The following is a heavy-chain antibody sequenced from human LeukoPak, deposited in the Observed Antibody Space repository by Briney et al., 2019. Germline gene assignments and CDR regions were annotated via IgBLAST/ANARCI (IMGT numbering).Heavy chain of an antibody. D-gene: IGHD6-19*01. J-gene: IGHJ4*02. Sequence: GGSLRLSCGASGFIFSSYGMSWVRQAPGKGLEWVSAISGSGGRTYYADSVKGRFTISRDNSKNTLYLQMNSLRAEDTAVYYCARGVAVAAMAIDYWGQGTLVTVSS. CDR1: GFIFSSYG. V-gene: IGHV3-23*01. CDR3: ARGVAVAAMAIDY. CDR2: ISGSGGRT.